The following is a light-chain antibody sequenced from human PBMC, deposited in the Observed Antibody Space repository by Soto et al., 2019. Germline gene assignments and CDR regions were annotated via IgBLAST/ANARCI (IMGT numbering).Light chain of an antibody. CDR1: QGISSS. CDR3: QHAKSFPPT. Sequence: DIQITQSPSSLSSSLLDIVTITCRASQGISSSLAWYQQKPRKAPKLLIYAASTLQSGVSSRFSGSGSGTDFTLTISSLQPEDFATYYCQHAKSFPPTFGPGTKVDIK. J-gene: IGKJ3*01. V-gene: IGKV1-12*01. CDR2: AAS.